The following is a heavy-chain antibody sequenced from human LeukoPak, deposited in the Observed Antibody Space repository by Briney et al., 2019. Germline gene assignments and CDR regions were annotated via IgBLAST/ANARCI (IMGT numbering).Heavy chain of an antibody. CDR1: GFAFSYHW. CDR3: PRDQGSMIVVRTTTWSLGP. J-gene: IGHJ2*01. CDR2: INQDGSEM. D-gene: IGHD3-22*01. Sequence: GGSLTLPCAASGFAFSYHWMRWLRQAPGKGLEWLANINQDGSEMYYVDSVKGRFIISRDNGKNSLYLQINSLRAADTAVQYCPRDQGSMIVVRTTTWSLGPWGRGTLVTVSS. V-gene: IGHV3-7*01.